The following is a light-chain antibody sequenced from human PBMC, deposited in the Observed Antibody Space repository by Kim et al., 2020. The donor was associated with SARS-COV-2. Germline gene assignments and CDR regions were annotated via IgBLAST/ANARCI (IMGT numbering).Light chain of an antibody. Sequence: SYELTQPPSVSVSPGQTASITCSRNKLDDKYVAWYQQKPGQSPVLIIYQDDKRPSGIPERFSGSNSGNTATLTISGTQALDEADYYCQAWDSGTAGVFGGGTQLTVL. J-gene: IGLJ2*01. V-gene: IGLV3-1*01. CDR3: QAWDSGTAGV. CDR1: KLDDKY. CDR2: QDD.